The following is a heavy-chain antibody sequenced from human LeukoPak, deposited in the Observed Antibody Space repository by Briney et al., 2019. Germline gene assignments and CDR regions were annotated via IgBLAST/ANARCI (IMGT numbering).Heavy chain of an antibody. D-gene: IGHD2-2*01. Sequence: GGSLRLSCAASGFTFSSYWMSWVRQAPGKGLEWVANIKNDGSEKYYVDSVKGRFTISRDNAKTSLYLQMNSLRAEDTAVYYCARVGCGSTSCYAGVYYYYGMDVWGQGTTVTVSS. V-gene: IGHV3-7*01. J-gene: IGHJ6*02. CDR1: GFTFSSYW. CDR3: ARVGCGSTSCYAGVYYYYGMDV. CDR2: IKNDGSEK.